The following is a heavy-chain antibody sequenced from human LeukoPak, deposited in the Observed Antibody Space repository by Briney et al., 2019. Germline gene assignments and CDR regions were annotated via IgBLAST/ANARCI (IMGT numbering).Heavy chain of an antibody. Sequence: PGGSLRLSCAASGFTFSSYGMHWVRQAPGRGLEGVAIIWYDGSNKYYADSVKGRFTISRDNSKNTLYLQMNSLRAEDTAVYYCAKDGIQLWLESGDCFDYWGQGTLVTVSS. V-gene: IGHV3-33*06. CDR2: IWYDGSNK. D-gene: IGHD5-18*01. CDR3: AKDGIQLWLESGDCFDY. CDR1: GFTFSSYG. J-gene: IGHJ4*02.